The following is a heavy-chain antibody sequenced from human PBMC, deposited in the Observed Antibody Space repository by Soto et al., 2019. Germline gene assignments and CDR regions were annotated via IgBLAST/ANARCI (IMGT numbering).Heavy chain of an antibody. CDR2: VSASAGTT. Sequence: GGSLRFCCAASGFTFSDYAMHLVRQGPGKGLQRVSVVSASAGTTYYADSVKGRFKISRDNSKNTMYMQMNSLRAEDTAGDYCVKGGSYSGGDCLGNWFDSSGHGTLLTVSS. CDR3: VKGGSYSGGDCLGNWFDS. J-gene: IGHJ5*01. D-gene: IGHD2-21*02. V-gene: IGHV3-23*01. CDR1: GFTFSDYA.